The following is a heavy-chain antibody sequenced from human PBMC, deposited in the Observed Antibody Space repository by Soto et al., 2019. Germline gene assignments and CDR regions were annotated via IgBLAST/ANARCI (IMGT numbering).Heavy chain of an antibody. J-gene: IGHJ6*02. V-gene: IGHV4-59*08. CDR3: ASHPTQGGYYYYGMDV. D-gene: IGHD2-15*01. CDR2: VYSGGGT. CDR1: GGSLRGYS. Sequence: SETLSLTCTVSGGSLRGYSWSWIRQSPGKGLEWIGYVYSGGGTNYSPSFMGRVTISVDTTDNQFSLKLNSVTAADTAVYYCASHPTQGGYYYYGMDVWGQGTTVTVSS.